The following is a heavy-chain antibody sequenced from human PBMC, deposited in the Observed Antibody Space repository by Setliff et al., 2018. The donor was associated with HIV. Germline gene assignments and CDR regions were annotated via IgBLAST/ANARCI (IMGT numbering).Heavy chain of an antibody. D-gene: IGHD6-13*01. CDR2: ISTSGSSI. CDR1: GFTFSSYE. Sequence: GGSLRLSCAASGFTFSSYEMNWVRQAPGEGLEWVSHISTSGSSIYYADSVRGRFTISRDNAKNSLYLQMNSLRAEDTAVYYCAREGSTSWYEGGNWFDPWGQGTLVTVSS. CDR3: AREGSTSWYEGGNWFDP. V-gene: IGHV3-48*03. J-gene: IGHJ5*02.